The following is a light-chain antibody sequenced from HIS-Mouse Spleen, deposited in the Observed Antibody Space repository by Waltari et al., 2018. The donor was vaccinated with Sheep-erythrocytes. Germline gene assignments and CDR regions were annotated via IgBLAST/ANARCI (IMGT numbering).Light chain of an antibody. CDR1: SSDVGGYNY. CDR2: EVS. Sequence: QSALTQPASVSGSPGQSITISCTGTSSDVGGYNYVSWYQQNTGKAPKLMIYEVSNRPSGVSHRFSCSKAGDPASLTISGLQAEDEADYYCSSYTSSSTRVFGTGTKVTVL. CDR3: SSYTSSSTRV. J-gene: IGLJ1*01. V-gene: IGLV2-14*01.